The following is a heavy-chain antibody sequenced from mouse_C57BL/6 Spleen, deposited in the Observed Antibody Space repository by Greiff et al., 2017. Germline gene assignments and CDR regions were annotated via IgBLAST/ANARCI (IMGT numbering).Heavy chain of an antibody. CDR1: GFSLSTSGMG. Sequence: QVTLKVSGPGILQSSQTLSLTCSFSGFSLSTSGMGVSWFCQPSGKGLEWLAHIYWDDDKRYNPSLKCRLTFSKDTSRNQVFLKITSVDTADTATYYCARSPIYDGYLYYAMDYWSQGTSVTVSS. D-gene: IGHD2-3*01. CDR2: IYWDDDK. J-gene: IGHJ4*01. CDR3: ARSPIYDGYLYYAMDY. V-gene: IGHV8-12*01.